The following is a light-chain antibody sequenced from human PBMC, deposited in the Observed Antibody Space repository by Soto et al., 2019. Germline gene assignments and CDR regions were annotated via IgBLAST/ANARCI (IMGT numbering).Light chain of an antibody. Sequence: QSALTQPASVSGSPGQSITISCTGTSSDVGGYNHVSWYQQHPGKAPKLMIYDVSYRPSGVSNRFSGSKSGNTASPTISGLQAEDEADYYCSSYTTSNTVVFGGGTKLTVL. J-gene: IGLJ2*01. V-gene: IGLV2-14*01. CDR2: DVS. CDR3: SSYTTSNTVV. CDR1: SSDVGGYNH.